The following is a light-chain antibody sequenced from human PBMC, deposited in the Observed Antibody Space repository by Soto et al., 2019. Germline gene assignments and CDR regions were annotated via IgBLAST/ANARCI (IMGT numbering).Light chain of an antibody. J-gene: IGKJ4*01. V-gene: IGKV1D-12*01. Sequence: DIQMTQYPSSVSASVGDRVTITCRASQAIGSYLVWYQQTPGKAPKLLIYVASSLQSGVPSRFSGSGSGTDFTLTISSLQPEDSATYYCQQGSSFPLTFGGGTKVEIK. CDR3: QQGSSFPLT. CDR1: QAIGSY. CDR2: VAS.